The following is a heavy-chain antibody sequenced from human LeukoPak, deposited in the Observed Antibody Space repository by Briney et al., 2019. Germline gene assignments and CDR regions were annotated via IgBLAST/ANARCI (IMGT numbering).Heavy chain of an antibody. V-gene: IGHV3-23*01. CDR3: AKSWGGCGGWCVDY. Sequence: GGSLRLSCAASGFTFSSYAMSWVRQAPGKGLEWVSAISGSGGSTYYADSVKGRFTISRDNSKNTLYLQMNSLRAEDTAVYYCAKSWGGCGGWCVDYWGQGTLVTVSS. CDR2: ISGSGGST. CDR1: GFTFSSYA. J-gene: IGHJ4*02. D-gene: IGHD6-19*01.